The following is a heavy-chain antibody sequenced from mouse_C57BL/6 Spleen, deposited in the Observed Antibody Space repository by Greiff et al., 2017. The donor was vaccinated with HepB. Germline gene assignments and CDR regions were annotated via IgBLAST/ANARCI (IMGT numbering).Heavy chain of an antibody. CDR2: INYDGSST. V-gene: IGHV5-16*01. Sequence: EVMLVESEGGLVQPGSSIKLSCTASGFTFSDYYMAWVRQVPEKGLEWVANINYDGSSTYYLDSLKSRFIISRDNAKNILYLQMGSLKSEDTATYYWSRDGSSYAMDYWGQGTSVTVSS. CDR3: SRDGSSYAMDY. D-gene: IGHD1-3*01. CDR1: GFTFSDYY. J-gene: IGHJ4*01.